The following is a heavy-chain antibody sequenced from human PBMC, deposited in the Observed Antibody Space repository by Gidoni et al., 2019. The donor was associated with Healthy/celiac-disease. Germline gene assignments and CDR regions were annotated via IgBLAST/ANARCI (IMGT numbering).Heavy chain of an antibody. CDR3: ARGIAVAGTYYYYGMDV. CDR1: GGSFSGYY. CDR2: INHSGST. J-gene: IGHJ6*02. D-gene: IGHD6-19*01. V-gene: IGHV4-34*01. Sequence: QVQLQQWGAGLLTPSETLSLTCAVYGGSFSGYYWSWIRQPPGKGLEWIGEINHSGSTNYNPSLKSRVTISVDTSKNQFSLKLSSVTAADTAVYYCARGIAVAGTYYYYGMDVWGQGTTVTVSS.